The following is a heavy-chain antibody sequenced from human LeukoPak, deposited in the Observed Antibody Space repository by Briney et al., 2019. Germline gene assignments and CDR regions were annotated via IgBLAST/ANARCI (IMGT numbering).Heavy chain of an antibody. J-gene: IGHJ4*02. CDR3: ARLRSGLLWATYIIDY. D-gene: IGHD2-21*01. CDR2: IYTSGST. Sequence: SETLSLTCTVSGGSISSYYWSWIRQPAGKGLEWIGRIYTSGSTNYNPSLKSRVTMSVDTSKNQFSLTLSSVTAADTAVYYCARLRSGLLWATYIIDYWGQGTLVTVSS. CDR1: GGSISSYY. V-gene: IGHV4-4*07.